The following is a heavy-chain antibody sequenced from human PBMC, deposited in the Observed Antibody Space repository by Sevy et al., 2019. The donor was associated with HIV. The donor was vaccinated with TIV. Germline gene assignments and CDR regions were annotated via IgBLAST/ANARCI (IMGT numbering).Heavy chain of an antibody. J-gene: IGHJ4*02. CDR2: IYYNGNF. D-gene: IGHD1-26*01. CDR1: GGSITSLY. Sequence: SETLSLTCTVSGGSITSLYWNWIRQPPGKGLEWIAKIYYNGNFNYNPSLKSRVTLSLVTSKNQFSLRLSSVTAADTAMYYCAGENAWGRGYSWGQGTLVTVSS. V-gene: IGHV4-59*08. CDR3: AGENAWGRGYS.